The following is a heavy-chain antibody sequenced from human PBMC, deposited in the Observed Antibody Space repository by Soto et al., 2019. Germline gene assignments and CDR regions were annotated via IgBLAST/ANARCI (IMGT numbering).Heavy chain of an antibody. Sequence: EVQLVESGGGLVQPGRSLRLSCAASGFTFDDYAMHWVRQAPRKGLEWVSGISWNSGSIGYADSVKGRFTISRDNAKNSLYLQMNSLRAEDTALYYCAKGHRRYCSGGSCTVFDYWGQGTLVTVSS. V-gene: IGHV3-9*01. CDR1: GFTFDDYA. CDR2: ISWNSGSI. CDR3: AKGHRRYCSGGSCTVFDY. D-gene: IGHD2-15*01. J-gene: IGHJ4*02.